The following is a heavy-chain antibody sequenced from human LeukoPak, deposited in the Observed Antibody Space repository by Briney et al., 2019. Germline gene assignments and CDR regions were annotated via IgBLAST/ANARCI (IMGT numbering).Heavy chain of an antibody. CDR3: ARGPNKSDGGNSGSAWFDP. J-gene: IGHJ5*02. V-gene: IGHV1-8*01. Sequence: GASLKLSCTASGYTFNTYDINWVRQATGQGLEWMGWMNPNSGNTGYAQKFKGRVTMTRNTSISTAYMELSSLRSEDTAVYYCARGPNKSDGGNSGSAWFDPWGQGTLVTVSS. CDR2: MNPNSGNT. CDR1: GYTFNTYD. D-gene: IGHD4-23*01.